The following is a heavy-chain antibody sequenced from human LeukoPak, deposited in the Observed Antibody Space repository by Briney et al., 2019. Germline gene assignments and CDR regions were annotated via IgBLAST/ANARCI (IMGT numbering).Heavy chain of an antibody. CDR1: GFTFSSYG. CDR2: IRYDGSNK. V-gene: IGHV3-30*02. CDR3: ARGSVSTGYSSGWYDY. D-gene: IGHD6-19*01. J-gene: IGHJ4*02. Sequence: GGSLRLSCAASGFTFSSYGMHCVRQAPGKGLEWVAFIRYDGSNKYYADSVKGRFTISRDNSKNTLYLQMGSLRAEDMAVYYCARGSVSTGYSSGWYDYWGQGTLVTVSS.